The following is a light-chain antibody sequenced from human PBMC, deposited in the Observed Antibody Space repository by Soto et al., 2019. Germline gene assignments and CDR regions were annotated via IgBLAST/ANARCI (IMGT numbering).Light chain of an antibody. CDR2: GAS. Sequence: EIVMTQSPATLSVSPGERATLSCRASQSVRNNLAWYQQKPGQAPRLLIYGASIRATGIPARFSGSGSGTEFTLSISSLQSEDFAVYYCQQYNNWPRAFGQGAKVEIK. CDR3: QQYNNWPRA. J-gene: IGKJ1*01. V-gene: IGKV3-15*01. CDR1: QSVRNN.